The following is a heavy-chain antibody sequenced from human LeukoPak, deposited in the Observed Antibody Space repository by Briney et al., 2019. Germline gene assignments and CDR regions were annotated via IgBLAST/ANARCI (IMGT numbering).Heavy chain of an antibody. Sequence: PSETLSLTCTVSGGSISGYYWSWLRQPPGKGLEWIGYIYYSGSTNYNPSLKSRVTISVDTSKNQFSLKLSSVTAADTAGYYCARGREWEPKVFDYWGQGTLVTVSS. D-gene: IGHD1-26*01. V-gene: IGHV4-59*01. CDR2: IYYSGST. CDR3: ARGREWEPKVFDY. CDR1: GGSISGYY. J-gene: IGHJ4*02.